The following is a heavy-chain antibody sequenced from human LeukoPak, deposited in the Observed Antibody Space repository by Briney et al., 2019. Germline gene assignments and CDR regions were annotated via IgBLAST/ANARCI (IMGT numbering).Heavy chain of an antibody. J-gene: IGHJ4*02. Sequence: PSETLSLTCSVSAGSISNYYWSWIRQPPGKGLEWIAYIYYTGSTNYNPSLQSRVTISVDTSKDQFPLNLGSVTAEDTALYYWARLSLPADSSWYFVYWGQGTLVTVSS. CDR1: AGSISNYY. V-gene: IGHV4-59*08. D-gene: IGHD6-13*01. CDR3: ARLSLPADSSWYFVY. CDR2: IYYTGST.